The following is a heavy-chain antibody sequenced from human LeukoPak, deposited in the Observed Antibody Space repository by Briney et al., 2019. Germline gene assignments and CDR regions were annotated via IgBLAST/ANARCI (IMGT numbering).Heavy chain of an antibody. V-gene: IGHV3-7*01. CDR3: ARSGLAYYYYMDV. J-gene: IGHJ6*03. Sequence: GGSLRLSCAASGFTFRNYWMGWVRQAPGKGLEWVANTKPDGSAEYYADSVRGRFTISRGNAKNSLYLQMNSLRAEDTAVYYCARSGLAYYYYMDVWGKGTTVTVSS. D-gene: IGHD2-15*01. CDR2: TKPDGSAE. CDR1: GFTFRNYW.